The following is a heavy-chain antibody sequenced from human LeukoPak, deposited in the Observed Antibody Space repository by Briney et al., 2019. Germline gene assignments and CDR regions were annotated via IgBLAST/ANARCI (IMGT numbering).Heavy chain of an antibody. V-gene: IGHV1-69*05. Sequence: ASVKVSCKASGGTFSSYAISWVRQAPGQGLEWMGRIIPIFGTANYAQKFQGRVTITTDESTSTAYMELSSLRSEDAAVYYCAREIVGAIDYWGQGTLVTVSS. J-gene: IGHJ4*02. CDR3: AREIVGAIDY. CDR1: GGTFSSYA. D-gene: IGHD1-26*01. CDR2: IIPIFGTA.